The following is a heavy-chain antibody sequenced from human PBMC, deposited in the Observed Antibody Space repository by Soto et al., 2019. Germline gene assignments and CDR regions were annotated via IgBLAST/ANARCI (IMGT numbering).Heavy chain of an antibody. J-gene: IGHJ4*02. D-gene: IGHD3-22*01. Sequence: PSETLSLTCTVSGGSISSYYWSWIRQPPGKGLEWIGYIYYSGSTNYNPSLKSRVTISVDTSKNQFSLKLSSVTAADTAVYYCARAERDSSGYYPFDYWGQGTLVTVSS. CDR1: GGSISSYY. V-gene: IGHV4-59*01. CDR2: IYYSGST. CDR3: ARAERDSSGYYPFDY.